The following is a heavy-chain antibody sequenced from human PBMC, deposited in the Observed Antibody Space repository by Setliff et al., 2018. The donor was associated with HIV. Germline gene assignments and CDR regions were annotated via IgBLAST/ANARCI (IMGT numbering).Heavy chain of an antibody. CDR1: GYTFTDYY. Sequence: ASVKVSCKASGYTFTDYYMHWVQQAPGKGLEWMGRADPEDGETIYAEKFQGRVTITADTSTDTAYMELSSLRSEDTAVYYCATDSGSYSYWGQGTLVTVSS. V-gene: IGHV1-69-2*01. CDR2: ADPEDGET. D-gene: IGHD1-26*01. CDR3: ATDSGSYSY. J-gene: IGHJ4*02.